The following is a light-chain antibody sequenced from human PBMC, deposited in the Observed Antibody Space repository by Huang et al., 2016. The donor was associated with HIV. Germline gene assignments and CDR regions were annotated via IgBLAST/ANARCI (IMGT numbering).Light chain of an antibody. V-gene: IGKV3-11*01. CDR3: QQRKYWPPIT. CDR1: PSVNSY. Sequence: ETVLTQSPATLSLSPGETATLSCRASPSVNSYFACYQRKPGPTPRLLIYDASNRATGIPARFSGSGSGTYFTLTISSLEPEDCAVYSCQQRKYWPPITFGQGTRLEIK. J-gene: IGKJ5*01. CDR2: DAS.